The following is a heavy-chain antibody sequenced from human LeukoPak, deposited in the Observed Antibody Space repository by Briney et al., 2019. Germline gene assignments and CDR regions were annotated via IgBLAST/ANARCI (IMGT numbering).Heavy chain of an antibody. CDR2: IYYSGST. D-gene: IGHD1-26*01. CDR1: GGSISSYY. J-gene: IGHJ6*02. CDR3: ARGGPDSGSYYGWFSRYYYYGMDV. V-gene: IGHV4-59*01. Sequence: PETLSLTCTVSGGSISSYYWSWIRQPPGKGLEWIGYIYYSGSTNYNPSLKSRVTISVDTSKNQFSLKLGSVTAADTAVYYCARGGPDSGSYYGWFSRYYYYGMDVWGQGTTVTVSS.